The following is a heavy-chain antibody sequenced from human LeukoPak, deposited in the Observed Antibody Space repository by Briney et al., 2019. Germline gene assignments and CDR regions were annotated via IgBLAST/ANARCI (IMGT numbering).Heavy chain of an antibody. CDR2: IYYSGST. CDR3: ARDYGDYGGWFDP. Sequence: SETLSLTCTVSGGSISSYYWSWIRQPPGKGLEGIGYIYYSGSTNYNPSLKRRVTISIDKSKIQFSLKLTSVTAADTAVYYCARDYGDYGGWFDPWGQGTLVIVSS. CDR1: GGSISSYY. J-gene: IGHJ5*02. V-gene: IGHV4-59*12. D-gene: IGHD4-17*01.